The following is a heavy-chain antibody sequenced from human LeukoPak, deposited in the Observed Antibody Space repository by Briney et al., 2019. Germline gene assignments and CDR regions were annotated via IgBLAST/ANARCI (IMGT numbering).Heavy chain of an antibody. CDR3: ARSPGRVGPSDY. J-gene: IGHJ4*02. Sequence: SETLSLTCTVSGGSISSYYWSWIRQPPGKGLEWIGYIYYSGSTNYNPSLKSRVTISVDTSKNQFSLKLSSATAADTAVYYCARSPGRVGPSDYWGQGTLVTVSS. V-gene: IGHV4-59*08. D-gene: IGHD1-26*01. CDR1: GGSISSYY. CDR2: IYYSGST.